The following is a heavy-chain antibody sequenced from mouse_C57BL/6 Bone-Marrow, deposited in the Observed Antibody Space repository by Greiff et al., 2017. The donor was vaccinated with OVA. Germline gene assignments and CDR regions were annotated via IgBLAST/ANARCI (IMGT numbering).Heavy chain of an antibody. CDR3: ARQAITTVDAY. J-gene: IGHJ3*01. Sequence: VQLKESGGDLVKPGGSLKLSCAASGFTFSSYGMSWVRQTPDKRLEWVATISSGGSYTYYPDSVKGRFTISRDNAKNTLYLQMSSLKSEDTAMYYCARQAITTVDAYWGQGTLVTVSA. D-gene: IGHD1-1*01. V-gene: IGHV5-6*01. CDR1: GFTFSSYG. CDR2: ISSGGSYT.